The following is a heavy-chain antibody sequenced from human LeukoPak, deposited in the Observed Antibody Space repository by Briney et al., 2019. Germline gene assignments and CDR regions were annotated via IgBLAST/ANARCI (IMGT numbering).Heavy chain of an antibody. CDR1: GFIFTDYS. D-gene: IGHD6-19*01. J-gene: IGHJ4*02. Sequence: GGSLRLSCAASGFIFTDYSMSWIRQAPGKGLQWVSSISSSGAKTYYADSVKGRVTISRDNAKNSYYLEMNSLVAEDTAVYYCARDPIAVVGGGSFDYWGQGILVTVSS. CDR3: ARDPIAVVGGGSFDY. V-gene: IGHV3-11*04. CDR2: ISSSGAKT.